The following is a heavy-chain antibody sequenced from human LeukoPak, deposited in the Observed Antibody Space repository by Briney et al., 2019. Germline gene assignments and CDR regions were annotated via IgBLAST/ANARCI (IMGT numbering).Heavy chain of an antibody. J-gene: IGHJ4*02. CDR2: IYYSGST. CDR3: ARWEGGSYYDFDY. V-gene: IGHV4-39*01. Sequence: PSETLSLTCTVSGGSISSSNYYLGWIRPPPGKGLEWIGSIYYSGSTYYNPSLKSRVTISVDTSKNQFSLKLSSVTAADTAVYYCARWEGGSYYDFDYWGQGTLVTVSS. D-gene: IGHD1-26*01. CDR1: GGSISSSNYY.